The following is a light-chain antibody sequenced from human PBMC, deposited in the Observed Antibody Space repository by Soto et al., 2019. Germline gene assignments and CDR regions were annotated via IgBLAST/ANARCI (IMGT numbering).Light chain of an antibody. CDR1: QSVSSSY. CDR3: QQYGSSSSYT. J-gene: IGKJ2*01. CDR2: GAY. V-gene: IGKV3-20*01. Sequence: EIVLTQSPGTLSLSPGERATLSCRASQSVSSSYLAWYQQKPGQAPRLLIYGAYSRATGIPDRCSCSGSGTDFTLTISRLEPEDFAVYYCQQYGSSSSYTFGQGTKLEIK.